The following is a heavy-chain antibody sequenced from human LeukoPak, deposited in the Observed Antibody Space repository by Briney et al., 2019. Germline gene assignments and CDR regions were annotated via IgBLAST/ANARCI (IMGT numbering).Heavy chain of an antibody. J-gene: IGHJ4*02. D-gene: IGHD6-6*01. Sequence: PGGSLRLSCAASGFTFSDYYMSWVRQAPGKGLEWLSYISSTYIYTNYADSVKGRFTMSRDNAKNSLYLQMNSLRTEDTALYFCALGAYSSSPLDYWGQGTLVTVSS. CDR3: ALGAYSSSPLDY. CDR2: ISSTYIYT. CDR1: GFTFSDYY. V-gene: IGHV3-11*03.